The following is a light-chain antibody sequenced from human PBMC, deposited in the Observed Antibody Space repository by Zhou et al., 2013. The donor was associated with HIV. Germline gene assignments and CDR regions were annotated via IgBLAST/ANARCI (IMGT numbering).Light chain of an antibody. CDR2: GAS. CDR1: QTIDNY. Sequence: DIQMTQSPSSLSASVGDRVTITCRPSQTIDNYLNWYQRKPGKAPKLLIYGASILHSGVPSRFSGSGSGTDFTLTINGLQPEDYATYYCQQSSTLISFGPGTKVDVK. CDR3: QQSSTLIS. V-gene: IGKV1-39*01. J-gene: IGKJ3*01.